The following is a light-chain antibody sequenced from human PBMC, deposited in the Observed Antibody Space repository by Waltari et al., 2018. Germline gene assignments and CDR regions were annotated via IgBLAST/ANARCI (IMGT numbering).Light chain of an antibody. CDR2: TAS. Sequence: DIQMTQSPSTLSASVGDRVTITCRASQSISSWLAWYQQKPGKAPKLLIYTASNLESGVPPRFSGSGSGTEFTLTISSLQPDDFATYYCQQYNTYLWTFGQGTKVEIK. V-gene: IGKV1-5*03. CDR3: QQYNTYLWT. CDR1: QSISSW. J-gene: IGKJ1*01.